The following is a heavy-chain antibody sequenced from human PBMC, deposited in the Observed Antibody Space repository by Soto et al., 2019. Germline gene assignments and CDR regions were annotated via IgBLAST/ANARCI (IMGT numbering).Heavy chain of an antibody. CDR2: IYWDDEK. J-gene: IGHJ5*02. Sequence: SGPTLVNPTQTLTLTCSFSWFSLTTSGVGVGWIRQPPGKALEWLALIYWDDEKRYSPSLKSRLTITKDTSKNQVVLTMTNMDPVDTATFYCVHRRQYTSSSSFDPWGQGTLVTVPQ. CDR1: WFSLTTSGVG. D-gene: IGHD6-6*01. V-gene: IGHV2-5*02. CDR3: VHRRQYTSSSSFDP.